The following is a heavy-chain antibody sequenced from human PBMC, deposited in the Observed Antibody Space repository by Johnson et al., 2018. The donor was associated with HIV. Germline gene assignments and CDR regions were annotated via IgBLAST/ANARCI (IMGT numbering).Heavy chain of an antibody. D-gene: IGHD6-6*01. CDR1: GFTVSSNY. CDR3: AKSSPAAARFRLGSAFDI. CDR2: IYSGGST. Sequence: VQLVESGGGLIQPGGSLRLSCAASGFTVSSNYMSWVRQAPGKGLEWVSVIYSGGSTYYADSVKGRFTISRDNSKNTLYLQMNSLRAEDTAVYYCAKSSPAAARFRLGSAFDIWGQGTMVTVSS. V-gene: IGHV3-53*01. J-gene: IGHJ3*02.